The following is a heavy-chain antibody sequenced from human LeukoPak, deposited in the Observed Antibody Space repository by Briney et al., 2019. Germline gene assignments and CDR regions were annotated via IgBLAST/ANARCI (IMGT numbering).Heavy chain of an antibody. D-gene: IGHD3-22*01. CDR3: ARDPTYYYDSSGYSNYFDY. Sequence: SETLSLTCAVYGGSFSGYYWSWIRQPPGKGLEWIGEINHSGSTNYNPSLKSRVTISVDTSKNQFSLKLSSVTAADTAVYYCARDPTYYYDSSGYSNYFDYWGQGTLVTVSS. J-gene: IGHJ4*02. CDR2: INHSGST. V-gene: IGHV4-34*01. CDR1: GGSFSGYY.